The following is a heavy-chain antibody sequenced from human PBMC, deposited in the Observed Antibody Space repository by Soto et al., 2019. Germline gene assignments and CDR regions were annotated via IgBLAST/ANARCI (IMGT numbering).Heavy chain of an antibody. Sequence: QVQLVESGGGVVQPGTSLRLSCVGSGFTFRSYVIHWVRQAPGKGLEWVALTSYDGSNNFYGDYVKGRFTISRDNSRKTVELQMDSLRLEDTALYYCARWGTAGGLDVWGQGTLVSVSS. CDR3: ARWGTAGGLDV. V-gene: IGHV3-33*05. CDR1: GFTFRSYV. CDR2: TSYDGSNN. J-gene: IGHJ4*02. D-gene: IGHD3-16*01.